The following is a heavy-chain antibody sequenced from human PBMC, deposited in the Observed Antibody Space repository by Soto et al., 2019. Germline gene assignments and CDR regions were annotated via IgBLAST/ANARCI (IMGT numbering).Heavy chain of an antibody. J-gene: IGHJ4*02. CDR1: GFTFSSYA. CDR3: AIVRYRSSSMGFDY. CDR2: ISGSGGST. V-gene: IGHV3-23*01. Sequence: GGSLRLSCAASGFTFSSYAMSWVRQAPGKGLEWVSAISGSGGSTYYADSVKGRFTISRDNSKNTLYLQMNSLRAEDTAVYYCAIVRYRSSSMGFDYWGQGTPVTVSS. D-gene: IGHD6-6*01.